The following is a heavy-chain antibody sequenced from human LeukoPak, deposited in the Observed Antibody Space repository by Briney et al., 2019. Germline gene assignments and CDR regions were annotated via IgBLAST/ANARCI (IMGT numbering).Heavy chain of an antibody. D-gene: IGHD4-17*01. CDR1: GGSFSGYY. V-gene: IGHV4-34*01. J-gene: IGHJ6*03. Sequence: PSETLSLTCAVYGGSFSGYYWSWNREPPGKGLDWMGEINHSGSTNYNPSLKSRVTISVDTSKNQFSLKLSSVTAADTAVYYCASRAGYGSRYYMDVWGKGTTVTVSS. CDR3: ASRAGYGSRYYMDV. CDR2: INHSGST.